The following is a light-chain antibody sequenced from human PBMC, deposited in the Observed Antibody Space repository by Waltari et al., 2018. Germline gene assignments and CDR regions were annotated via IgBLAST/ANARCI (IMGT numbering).Light chain of an antibody. J-gene: IGKJ5*01. CDR2: DAS. CDR3: QQRSDWPPSIT. CDR1: QSVGKF. Sequence: EVVLTQSPVTLSLSPGERATLSCRASQSVGKFLAWYQKKPGQAPRLLIYDASNRATGIPVTFSGSGSGTDFTLTISSVQPEDFALYFCQQRSDWPPSITFGQGTRLEI. V-gene: IGKV3-11*01.